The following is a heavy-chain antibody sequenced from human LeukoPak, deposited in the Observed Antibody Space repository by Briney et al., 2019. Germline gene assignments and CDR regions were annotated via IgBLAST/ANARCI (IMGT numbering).Heavy chain of an antibody. V-gene: IGHV1-18*04. CDR1: GYTFTSYG. CDR2: NSAYNGNT. CDR3: ARIYVQLERRDAFDI. Sequence: GASVKVSCKASGYTFTSYGISWVRQAPGQGLEWMGWNSAYNGNTNYAQKLQSRVTMTTDTSTSTAYMEVRSLRSDDTAVYYCARIYVQLERRDAFDIWGQGTMVTVSS. D-gene: IGHD1-1*01. J-gene: IGHJ3*02.